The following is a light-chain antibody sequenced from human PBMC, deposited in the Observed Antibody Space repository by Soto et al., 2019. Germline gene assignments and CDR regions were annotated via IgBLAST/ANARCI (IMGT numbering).Light chain of an antibody. Sequence: DSQLTQSPTFRSASVGDRVTITCLASQGINSHLAWYQQGPGKAPKLLIYAASTLQSGVPSRFSGSASGTEFTLTISCLQPEDFGTYYCQEASRSPITFGQGTRLEIK. CDR3: QEASRSPIT. V-gene: IGKV1-9*01. CDR1: QGINSH. CDR2: AAS. J-gene: IGKJ5*01.